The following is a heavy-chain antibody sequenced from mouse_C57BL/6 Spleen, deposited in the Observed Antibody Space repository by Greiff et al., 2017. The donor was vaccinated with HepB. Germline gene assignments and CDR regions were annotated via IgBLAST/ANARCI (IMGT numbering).Heavy chain of an antibody. J-gene: IGHJ2*01. Sequence: QVQLQQPGAELVKPGASVKLSCKASGYTFTSYWMQWVKQRPGQGLEWIGEIDPSDSYTNYNQKFKGKATLTVDTSSSTAFMQLSSLTSEDSAVSYCARRRDYYGSSYHVGYWGQATTLTASS. CDR2: IDPSDSYT. D-gene: IGHD1-1*01. CDR1: GYTFTSYW. V-gene: IGHV1-50*01. CDR3: ARRRDYYGSSYHVGY.